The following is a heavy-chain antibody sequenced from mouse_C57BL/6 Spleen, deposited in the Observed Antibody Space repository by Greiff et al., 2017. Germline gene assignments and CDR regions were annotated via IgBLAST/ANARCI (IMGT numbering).Heavy chain of an antibody. CDR1: GYTFTSYW. D-gene: IGHD1-1*01. CDR3: ARHYYGSLDY. V-gene: IGHV1-59*01. Sequence: VQLQQSGAELVRPGTSVKLSCKASGYTFTSYWMHWVKQRPGQGLEWIGVIDPSDSYTNYNQKFKGKATLTVDTSSSTAYMQLSSLTSEDSAVYYCARHYYGSLDYWGQGTTLTVSS. J-gene: IGHJ2*01. CDR2: IDPSDSYT.